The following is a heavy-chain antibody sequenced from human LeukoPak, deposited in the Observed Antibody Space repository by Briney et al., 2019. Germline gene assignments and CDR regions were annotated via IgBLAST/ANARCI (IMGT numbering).Heavy chain of an antibody. V-gene: IGHV4-61*01. CDR2: IYYSGST. CDR3: ARVGYYYGSGSYYFDY. Sequence: SETLSLTCTVSGGSVSSGSYYWSWIRQPPGKGLEWIGYIYYSGSTNYNPSLKSRVTISVDTSKNQFSLKLSSVTAADTAVYYCARVGYYYGSGSYYFDYWGQGTLVTVSS. D-gene: IGHD3-10*01. J-gene: IGHJ4*02. CDR1: GGSVSSGSYY.